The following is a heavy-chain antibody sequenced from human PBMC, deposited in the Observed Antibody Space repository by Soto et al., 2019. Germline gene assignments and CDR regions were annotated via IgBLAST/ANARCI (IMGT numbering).Heavy chain of an antibody. CDR3: ARVSDSGYDAPCDY. J-gene: IGHJ4*02. Sequence: QVQLQESGPGLVKPSQTLSLTCTVSGGSISSGAYYWSWIRQPPGKGLEWIGYIYYSGSTYYNPSQQGRVNISIDTSKNQSSLKLSSVTAADTAVYYCARVSDSGYDAPCDYWGQGTLVTVSS. CDR1: GGSISSGAYY. CDR2: IYYSGST. V-gene: IGHV4-30-4*01. D-gene: IGHD5-12*01.